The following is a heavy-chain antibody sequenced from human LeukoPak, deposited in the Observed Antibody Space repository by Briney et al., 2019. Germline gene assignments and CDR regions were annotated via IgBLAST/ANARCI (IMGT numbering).Heavy chain of an antibody. J-gene: IGHJ6*03. CDR3: ASGIRFGELVHYYYYMDV. D-gene: IGHD3-10*01. CDR2: IYYSGST. Sequence: PSETLSLTCTVSGGSISSYYWSWIRQPPGKGLEWIGYIYYSGSTNYNPSLKSRVTISVDTSKNQFSLKLSSVTAADTAVYYCASGIRFGELVHYYYYMDVRGKGTTVTVSS. V-gene: IGHV4-59*01. CDR1: GGSISSYY.